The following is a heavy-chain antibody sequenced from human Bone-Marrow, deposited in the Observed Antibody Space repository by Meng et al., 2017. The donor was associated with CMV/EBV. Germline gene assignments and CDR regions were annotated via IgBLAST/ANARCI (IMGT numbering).Heavy chain of an antibody. CDR1: GFTFSSHW. CDR3: ARDAGTIAVSGIGDY. J-gene: IGHJ4*02. Sequence: GESLKISCAASGFTFSSHWMTWVRQAPGKGLEWVANINQDGSQKNYVDSVKGRFTISRDNAKNSLFLQMNSLRAEDTAVYYCARDAGTIAVSGIGDYWGQGTLVTVSS. D-gene: IGHD6-19*01. V-gene: IGHV3-7*01. CDR2: INQDGSQK.